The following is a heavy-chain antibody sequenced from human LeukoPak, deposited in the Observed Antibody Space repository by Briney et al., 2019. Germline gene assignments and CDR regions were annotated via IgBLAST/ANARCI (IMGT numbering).Heavy chain of an antibody. Sequence: GSVKVSCKASGYTFTGYYMHWVRQAPGQGLEWMGWINPDSGGTNFARKFQGRVTMTRDTSISTAYMELSRLRSDDTAVYYCGRDFQDSLDYWGQGNRVRVPS. V-gene: IGHV1-2*02. CDR1: GYTFTGYY. J-gene: IGHJ4*02. CDR2: INPDSGGT. CDR3: GRDFQDSLDY.